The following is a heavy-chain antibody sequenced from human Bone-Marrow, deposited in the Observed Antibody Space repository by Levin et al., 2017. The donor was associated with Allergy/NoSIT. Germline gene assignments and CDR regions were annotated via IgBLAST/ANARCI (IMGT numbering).Heavy chain of an antibody. CDR2: ISSSSSYI. D-gene: IGHD3-16*02. Sequence: GGSLRLSCAASGFTFSSYSMNWVRQAPGKGLEWVSSISSSSSYIYYADSVKGRFTISRDNAKNSLYLQMNSLRAEDTAVYYCARDIIVPAVSFSDYFTPDYDGMDVWGQGTTVTVSS. CDR3: ARDIIVPAVSFSDYFTPDYDGMDV. CDR1: GFTFSSYS. J-gene: IGHJ6*02. V-gene: IGHV3-21*01.